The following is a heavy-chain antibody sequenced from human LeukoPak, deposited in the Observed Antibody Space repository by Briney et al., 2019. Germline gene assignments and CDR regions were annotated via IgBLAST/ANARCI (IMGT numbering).Heavy chain of an antibody. D-gene: IGHD3-10*02. Sequence: GGSLRLSCAASGFTFSSYEMNWVRQAPGKGLEWVSYISSSGSTIYYADSVKGRFTISRDNAKNSLYLQMNSLRAKDTAVYYCAELGITMVGGVWGKGTTVTISS. CDR1: GFTFSSYE. V-gene: IGHV3-48*03. CDR2: ISSSGSTI. CDR3: AELGITMVGGV. J-gene: IGHJ6*04.